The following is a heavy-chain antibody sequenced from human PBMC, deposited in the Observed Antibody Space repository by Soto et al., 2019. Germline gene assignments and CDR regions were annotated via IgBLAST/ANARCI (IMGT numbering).Heavy chain of an antibody. CDR2: ISYDGSNK. D-gene: IGHD3-22*01. V-gene: IGHV3-30*03. CDR3: ARDGNYYDSSGACFGY. J-gene: IGHJ4*02. Sequence: QVQLVEYGGGVLQPGRSLRLSCAASGFTFSTYGMHWIRQAPGKGLEWVAVISYDGSNKYYADSVKCRFTNSRDNSKNSLYLQMNTIRAEDPAVYYWARDGNYYDSSGACFGYWGQGTLVTVSS. CDR1: GFTFSTYG.